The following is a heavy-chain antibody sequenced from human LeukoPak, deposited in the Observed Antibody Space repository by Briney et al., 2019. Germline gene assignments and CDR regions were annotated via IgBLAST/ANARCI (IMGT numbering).Heavy chain of an antibody. Sequence: SETLSLTCTVSGGSINSSSYYWGWISQPPGKGLEWIGSIYYSGSTYYNPSLKSRVTISVDSSKNQFSLQLSSVTAADTAVYYCARVIEGGYSYGSYYYYMDVWGKGTTVTISS. J-gene: IGHJ6*03. CDR1: GGSINSSSYY. D-gene: IGHD5-18*01. CDR3: ARVIEGGYSYGSYYYYMDV. V-gene: IGHV4-39*07. CDR2: IYYSGST.